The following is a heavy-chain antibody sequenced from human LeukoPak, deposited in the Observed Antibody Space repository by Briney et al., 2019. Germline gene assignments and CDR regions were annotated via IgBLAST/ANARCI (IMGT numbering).Heavy chain of an antibody. CDR1: GYTLTVYY. D-gene: IGHD1-1*01. CDR3: ARYNWNDVVSALDY. Sequence: ASVKVSSKPSGYTLTVYYIHWVRQAPGQGLGWLGWINPNSGETNYAQRFQGGVTFTRDTSISTFYMDVSRLRSDDTAVYFCARYNWNDVVSALDYWGQGTLVTVSS. CDR2: INPNSGET. J-gene: IGHJ4*02. V-gene: IGHV1-2*02.